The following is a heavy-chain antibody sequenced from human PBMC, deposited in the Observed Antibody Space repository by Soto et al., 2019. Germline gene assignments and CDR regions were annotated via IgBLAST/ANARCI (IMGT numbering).Heavy chain of an antibody. CDR1: CGSVSSGSYY. V-gene: IGHV4-61*01. Sequence: SETLSLTCTVSCGSVSSGSYYWSWIRQPPGKGLEWIGYIYYSGSTNYNPSLKSRVTISVDTSKNQFSLKLSSVTAADTAVYYCAREHKYYGMDVWGQGTTVTVSS. CDR2: IYYSGST. J-gene: IGHJ6*02. CDR3: AREHKYYGMDV.